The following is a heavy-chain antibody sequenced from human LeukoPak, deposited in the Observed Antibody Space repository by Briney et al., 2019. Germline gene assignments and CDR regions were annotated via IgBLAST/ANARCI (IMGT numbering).Heavy chain of an antibody. CDR1: GFTLNTYA. J-gene: IGHJ4*02. CDR3: AKGSVNYDILTGSYFDY. Sequence: GGSLRLSCAASGFTLNTYAMNWARQAPGKGLERVSSISGSGENTYYADSVKGRFTISRDKSKNTLSLQMNSLRAEDTAVYYCAKGSVNYDILTGSYFDYWGQGTLVTVSS. V-gene: IGHV3-23*01. CDR2: ISGSGENT. D-gene: IGHD3-9*01.